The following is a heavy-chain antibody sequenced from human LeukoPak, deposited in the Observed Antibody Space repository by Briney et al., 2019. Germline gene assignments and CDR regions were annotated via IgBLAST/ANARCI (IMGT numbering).Heavy chain of an antibody. D-gene: IGHD5-12*01. Sequence: ASVKVSCKASGYTFSGYYMHWVRQAPGHGLEWMGWINPNSGGTSYARTFQGRVTMTRDTSIRTAYMELSSLRSDDTAVYYCASVSGYSGYALDYWGQGTLVTVSS. CDR1: GYTFSGYY. CDR3: ASVSGYSGYALDY. J-gene: IGHJ4*02. CDR2: INPNSGGT. V-gene: IGHV1-2*02.